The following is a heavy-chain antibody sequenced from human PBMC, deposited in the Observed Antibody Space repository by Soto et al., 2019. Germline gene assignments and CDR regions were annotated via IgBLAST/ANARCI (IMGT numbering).Heavy chain of an antibody. CDR3: AHSSSWLQLRDAFDI. D-gene: IGHD1-1*01. CDR1: GFSLRSSGMG. J-gene: IGHJ3*02. V-gene: IGHV2-5*02. CDR2: IYWDDDK. Sequence: QITLKESGPTVVKPTQTLTLTCTFSGFSLRSSGMGVGWIRQPPGKALEWLALIYWDDDKRYSPSLKCRLNITKDTFKNQVVLTRTHMDPVDTATYFCAHSSSWLQLRDAFDIWGQGTMVTVSS.